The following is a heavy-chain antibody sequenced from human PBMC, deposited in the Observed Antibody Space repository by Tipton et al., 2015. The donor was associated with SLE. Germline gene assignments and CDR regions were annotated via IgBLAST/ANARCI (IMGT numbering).Heavy chain of an antibody. J-gene: IGHJ4*02. Sequence: TLSLTCIVSGGDISRSYWSWIRQPPGKGLEWIGYFYHSGNTNYKSPLKSRVTMTVDTSKNQFSLNLSSVTAADTAVYYCARDEYRYDTTGYHLLGHFDFWGQGTLVTVSS. CDR2: FYHSGNT. V-gene: IGHV4-59*12. CDR1: GGDISRSY. D-gene: IGHD3-22*01. CDR3: ARDEYRYDTTGYHLLGHFDF.